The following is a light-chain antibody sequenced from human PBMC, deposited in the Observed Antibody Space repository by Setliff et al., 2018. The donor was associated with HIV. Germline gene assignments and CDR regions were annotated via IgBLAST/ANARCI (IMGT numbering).Light chain of an antibody. CDR3: AVWDDILNAFFV. CDR2: SNN. V-gene: IGLV1-44*01. Sequence: QSVLTQPPSVSGTPGQRVTISCSGSSSNIGSNTVNWYKQLPGTAPKLLMYSNNQRPSGVPDRFSGSKSGTSASLAISGLQSEDEADYYCAVWDDILNAFFVFGTGTKVTVL. J-gene: IGLJ1*01. CDR1: SSNIGSNT.